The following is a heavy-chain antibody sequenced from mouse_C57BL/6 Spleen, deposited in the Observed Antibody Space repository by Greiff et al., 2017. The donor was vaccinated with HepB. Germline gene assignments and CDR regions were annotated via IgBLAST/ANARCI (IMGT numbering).Heavy chain of an antibody. V-gene: IGHV1-72*01. CDR2: IDPNSGGT. D-gene: IGHD2-1*01. Sequence: VQLQQSGAELVKPGASVKLSCKASGYTFTSYWMHWVKQRPGRGLEWIGRIDPNSGGTKYNEKFKSKATLTVDKPSSTAYMQLSSLTSEDSAVYYCARSRNPIHYGNYDYWGQGTTLTVSS. J-gene: IGHJ2*01. CDR3: ARSRNPIHYGNYDY. CDR1: GYTFTSYW.